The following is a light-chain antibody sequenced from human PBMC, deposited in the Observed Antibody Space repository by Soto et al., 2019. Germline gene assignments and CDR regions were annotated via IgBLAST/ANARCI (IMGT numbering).Light chain of an antibody. Sequence: EIVLSQPPGTLSLSPGERATLSCRASHSVSSSYLAWYQQKPGQAPRLLIYLASSTATGIPDRFSGSGSGTDFTLTISRLEPEDFAVYYCQQYGSSPWTFGQGTKVDIK. J-gene: IGKJ1*01. V-gene: IGKV3-20*01. CDR3: QQYGSSPWT. CDR1: HSVSSSY. CDR2: LAS.